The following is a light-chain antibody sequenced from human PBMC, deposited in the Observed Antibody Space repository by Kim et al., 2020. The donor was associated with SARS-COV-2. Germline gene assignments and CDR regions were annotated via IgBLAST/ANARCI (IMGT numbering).Light chain of an antibody. CDR3: QARDSSFVV. V-gene: IGLV3-1*01. CDR1: KLGDKY. Sequence: SYELTQPPSVSVSPGQTASITCSGDKLGDKYACWYQQKPGQSPVLVIYQDSKRPSGIPERFSGSNSGNTATLTISGTQAMDEADYYCQARDSSFVVFGGG. J-gene: IGLJ2*01. CDR2: QDS.